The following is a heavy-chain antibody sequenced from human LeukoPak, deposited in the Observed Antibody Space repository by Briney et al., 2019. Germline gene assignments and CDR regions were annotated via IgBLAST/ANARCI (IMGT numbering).Heavy chain of an antibody. V-gene: IGHV4-61*02. D-gene: IGHD5-24*01. CDR1: GGSISSSSYY. J-gene: IGHJ3*02. CDR2: IYTSGST. Sequence: SETLSLTCTVSGGSISSSSYYWSWIRQPAGKGLEWIGRIYTSGSTNYNPSLKSRVTISVDTSKNQFSLKLSSVTAADTAVYYCAGDPQRDAFDIWGQGTMVTVSS. CDR3: AGDPQRDAFDI.